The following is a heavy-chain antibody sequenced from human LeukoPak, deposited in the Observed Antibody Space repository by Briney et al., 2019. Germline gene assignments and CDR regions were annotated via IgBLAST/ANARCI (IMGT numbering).Heavy chain of an antibody. V-gene: IGHV4-34*01. CDR2: INHSGST. D-gene: IGHD3-16*02. CDR3: ARVTGSYRAFDY. CDR1: GGSFSGYF. Sequence: SETLSLTCAVYGGSFSGYFWTWIRQPPGKGLEWIGEINHSGSTNYNPSLKSRVTISVDTSKNQFSLKLSSVTAADTAVYYCARVTGSYRAFDYWGQGTLVTVSS. J-gene: IGHJ4*02.